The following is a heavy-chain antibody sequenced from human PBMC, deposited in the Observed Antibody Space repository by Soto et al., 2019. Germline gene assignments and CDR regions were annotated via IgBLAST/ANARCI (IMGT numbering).Heavy chain of an antibody. CDR1: GGTFSSYA. Sequence: QVQLVQSGAEVKKPGSSVKVSCKASGGTFSSYAISWVRQAPGQGLEWMGGIIPIFGTANYAQKFQGRVTLTADESTSTAYMELSSLRSEDTAVYYCAREIAVAGAGGQNWFAPWGQGTLVTVSS. V-gene: IGHV1-69*01. J-gene: IGHJ5*02. CDR3: AREIAVAGAGGQNWFAP. D-gene: IGHD6-19*01. CDR2: IIPIFGTA.